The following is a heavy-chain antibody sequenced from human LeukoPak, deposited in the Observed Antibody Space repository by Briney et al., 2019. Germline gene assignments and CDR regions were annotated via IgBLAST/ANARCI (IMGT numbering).Heavy chain of an antibody. D-gene: IGHD6-6*01. CDR1: GFSFNAYS. Sequence: PGGSLRLSCAASGFSFNAYSMNWVRQAPGKGLEWVSYINIGSSAMYYADSVKGRFTISRDNSKNTLYLQMNSLRAEDTAVYYCAKDRKVAAGPFDSWGQGTLVTVSS. J-gene: IGHJ4*02. CDR2: INIGSSAM. V-gene: IGHV3-48*01. CDR3: AKDRKVAAGPFDS.